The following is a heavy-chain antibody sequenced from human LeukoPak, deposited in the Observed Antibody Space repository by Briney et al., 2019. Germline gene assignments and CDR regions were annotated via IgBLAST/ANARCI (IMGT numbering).Heavy chain of an antibody. CDR2: INPYNGKT. D-gene: IGHD1-26*01. V-gene: IGHV1-18*01. CDR3: ARGSGAYSGSYYAWFDP. CDR1: GYTFTSYG. Sequence: GASVKVSCKASGYTFTSYGFSWVRQAPGQGLEWMGWINPYNGKTNYAQKLQGRVTMTTDTSTSTAYMELRSLRSDDTAVYYCARGSGAYSGSYYAWFDPWGQGTLVTVSS. J-gene: IGHJ5*02.